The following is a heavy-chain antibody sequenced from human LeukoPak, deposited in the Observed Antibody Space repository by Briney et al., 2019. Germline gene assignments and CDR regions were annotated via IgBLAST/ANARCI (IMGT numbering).Heavy chain of an antibody. D-gene: IGHD2-2*01. CDR3: ASPAPWRYCSSTSCPLDY. CDR2: INPNSGGT. Sequence: ASVKVSCKASGYTFTGYYMHWVRQAPGQGLEWMGWINPNSGGTNYAQKFQGRVTMTRDTSISTAYMELSRLRSDDTAVYYCASPAPWRYCSSTSCPLDYWGQATLVT. V-gene: IGHV1-2*02. CDR1: GYTFTGYY. J-gene: IGHJ4*02.